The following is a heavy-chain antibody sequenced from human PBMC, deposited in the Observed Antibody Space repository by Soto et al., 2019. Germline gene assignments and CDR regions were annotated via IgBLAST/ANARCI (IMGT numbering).Heavy chain of an antibody. CDR3: ARVAGYGSGSPHGMDV. Sequence: LXLTCTVSCGSVSSGSYYWSWIRQPPGKGLEWIGYIYYSGSTNYNPSLKSRVTISVDTSKNQFSLKLSSVTAADTAVYYCARVAGYGSGSPHGMDVWGQGTTVTASS. CDR1: CGSVSSGSYY. D-gene: IGHD3-10*01. CDR2: IYYSGST. J-gene: IGHJ6*02. V-gene: IGHV4-61*01.